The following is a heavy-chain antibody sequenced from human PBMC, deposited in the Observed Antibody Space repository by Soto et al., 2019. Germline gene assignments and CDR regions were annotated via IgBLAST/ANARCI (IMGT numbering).Heavy chain of an antibody. J-gene: IGHJ3*02. CDR2: IYYSGST. CDR1: GGSISSSSYY. CDR3: ARHREYYDYIWGTYRYVFDAFDI. D-gene: IGHD3-16*02. Sequence: QLQLQESGPGLVKPSETLSLTCTVSGGSISSSSYYWGWIRQPPGKGLEWIGSIYYSGSTYYKPSLKSRVPISVDTSKYQFSLRLSSVTAADTAVYYWARHREYYDYIWGTYRYVFDAFDIWGQGTMVTVSS. V-gene: IGHV4-39*01.